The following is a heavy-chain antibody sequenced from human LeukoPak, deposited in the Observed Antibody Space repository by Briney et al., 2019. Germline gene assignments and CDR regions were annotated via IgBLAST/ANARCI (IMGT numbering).Heavy chain of an antibody. CDR2: IASDGSHT. D-gene: IGHD3-10*01. CDR3: ARERQDTIVHSGAFDI. J-gene: IGHJ3*02. Sequence: GRSLRLSCVASAFTFSNYFMHWVRQAPGKGLEWVAVIASDGSHTFYVESVKGRFTISRDNSKKTLYLPMNSLRAEDTAVYFCARERQDTIVHSGAFDIWGQGTMVTVSS. V-gene: IGHV3-30-3*01. CDR1: AFTFSNYF.